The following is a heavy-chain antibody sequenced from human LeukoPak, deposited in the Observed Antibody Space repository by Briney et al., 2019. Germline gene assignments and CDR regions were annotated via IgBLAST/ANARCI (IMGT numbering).Heavy chain of an antibody. J-gene: IGHJ4*02. CDR1: GFTFGTYA. V-gene: IGHV3-30-3*01. CDR2: LSDDGNKE. Sequence: HPGTSLRLSCAASGFTFGTYAMHWVRQAPGKGLEWVAVLSDDGNKEYYADSVKGRFTISRDNSKNTLYLQMNSLRDEDTAVYYCAKDFIAMSDWEPLGYWGQGILVTVSS. CDR3: AKDFIAMSDWEPLGY. D-gene: IGHD1-26*01.